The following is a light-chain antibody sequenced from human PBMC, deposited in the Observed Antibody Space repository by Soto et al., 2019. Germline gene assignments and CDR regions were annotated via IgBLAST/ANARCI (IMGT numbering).Light chain of an antibody. CDR2: GAS. CDR3: QQYGSSPYT. V-gene: IGKV3-20*01. CDR1: QSVSSSY. Sequence: EIVLTQSPGTLSLSPGERATLSCRASQSVSSSYLAWYQQKPGQAPRLLMHGASSRSTGIPDRFSGSGSGTDFTLTISRLEPEDFAVYYCQQYGSSPYTFGQGTKLKIK. J-gene: IGKJ2*01.